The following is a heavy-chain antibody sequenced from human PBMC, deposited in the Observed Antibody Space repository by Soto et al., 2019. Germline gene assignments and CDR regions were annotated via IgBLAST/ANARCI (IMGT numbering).Heavy chain of an antibody. Sequence: EVQLVESGGGLVQTGGSLRLSCAASGFTFSSYSMNWVRQAPGEGLEWVSYISSSSSTIYYADSVKGRFTISRDNAKNSLYLQMNSLRDEDTAVYYCASEYDYGDLNYYYYGMDVWGQGTTVTVSS. D-gene: IGHD4-17*01. CDR2: ISSSSSTI. J-gene: IGHJ6*02. V-gene: IGHV3-48*02. CDR1: GFTFSSYS. CDR3: ASEYDYGDLNYYYYGMDV.